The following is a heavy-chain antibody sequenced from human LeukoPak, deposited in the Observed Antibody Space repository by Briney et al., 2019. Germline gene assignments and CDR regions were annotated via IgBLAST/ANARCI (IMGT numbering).Heavy chain of an antibody. V-gene: IGHV1-2*02. D-gene: IGHD2-15*01. Sequence: ASVKVSCKASGYTFTGYYMHWVRQAPGQGLEWMGWINPNSGGTNYAQKFQGRVTMTRDTSISTAYMELSRLRSDDTAVYYCARELVVAARWLYYGMDVWGQGTTVTVSS. CDR1: GYTFTGYY. J-gene: IGHJ6*02. CDR3: ARELVVAARWLYYGMDV. CDR2: INPNSGGT.